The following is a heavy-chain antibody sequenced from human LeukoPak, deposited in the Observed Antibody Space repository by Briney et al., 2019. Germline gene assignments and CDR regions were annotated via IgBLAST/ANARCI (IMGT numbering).Heavy chain of an antibody. CDR1: GGSISSGDCS. J-gene: IGHJ6*02. D-gene: IGHD3-22*01. Sequence: PSETLSLTCPVSGGSISSGDCSWSWIRQPPGTGLEWIGDLSSSGRTYYNTSLKSRVTISVDTSKNQFSLKLSSVTAADTAVYYCARLDGYVTTGYYYYYYGMDVWGQGTTVTVSS. CDR2: LSSSGRT. CDR3: ARLDGYVTTGYYYYYYGMDV. V-gene: IGHV4-30-4*02.